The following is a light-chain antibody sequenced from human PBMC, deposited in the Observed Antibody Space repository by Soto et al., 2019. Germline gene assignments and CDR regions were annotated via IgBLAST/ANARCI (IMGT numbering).Light chain of an antibody. CDR3: QQYDYSRT. CDR1: ESIRTW. CDR2: DAS. Sequence: DIQMTQSPSTLSASIGDRVTITCRASESIRTWLAWYQHKPGKAPKFLIYDASSLESGVPSRFSGSGSGTEFTLTISNLQPDDFATYYCQQYDYSRTFGQGTKVDIK. V-gene: IGKV1-5*01. J-gene: IGKJ1*01.